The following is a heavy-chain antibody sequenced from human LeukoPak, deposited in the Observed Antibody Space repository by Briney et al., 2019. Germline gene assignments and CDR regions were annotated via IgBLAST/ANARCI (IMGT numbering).Heavy chain of an antibody. CDR3: ARCYVANYYGMDV. Sequence: SETLSLTCTVSGGSISSYYWSWIRQPPGKGLEWFGYIYYSGSTNYNPSLKSRVTISVDTSKNQFSLKLSSVTAADTAVYYCARCYVANYYGMDVWGQGTTVTVSS. CDR2: IYYSGST. D-gene: IGHD5-12*01. V-gene: IGHV4-59*08. J-gene: IGHJ6*02. CDR1: GGSISSYY.